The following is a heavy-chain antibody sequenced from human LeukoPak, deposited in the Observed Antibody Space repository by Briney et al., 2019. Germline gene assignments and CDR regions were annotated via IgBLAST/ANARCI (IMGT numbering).Heavy chain of an antibody. CDR2: IYSRGST. J-gene: IGHJ5*02. D-gene: IGHD3-3*01. CDR3: ARGPRITIFGPTWHWFDP. Sequence: SETLSLTCTVSGGSISNYYWSWIRQPAGKRLEWLGRIYSRGSTNYNPSLESRVTVSVDTSKNQFSLKLSSVTAADTAVYYCARGPRITIFGPTWHWFDPWGQGTLVTVSS. V-gene: IGHV4-4*07. CDR1: GGSISNYY.